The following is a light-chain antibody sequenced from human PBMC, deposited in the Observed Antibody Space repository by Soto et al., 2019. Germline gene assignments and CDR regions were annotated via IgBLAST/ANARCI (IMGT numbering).Light chain of an antibody. CDR1: QSLANSDGNTY. CDR3: MEATHWQRLT. Sequence: IVMTQSPLSLTVTLGQPASMSCRSSQSLANSDGNTYLNWVQQRPGQSPRRLIYYVSNRDSGVPDRFSGSGSGTDFTLKISRVEAEDVGVYCCMEATHWQRLTFGGGTKVDIK. J-gene: IGKJ4*01. CDR2: YVS. V-gene: IGKV2-30*01.